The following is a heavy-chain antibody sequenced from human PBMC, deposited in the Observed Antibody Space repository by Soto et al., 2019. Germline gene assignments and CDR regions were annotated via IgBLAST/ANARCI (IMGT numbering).Heavy chain of an antibody. D-gene: IGHD2-2*01. CDR2: ISAYNGNT. CDR1: GYTFTSYG. V-gene: IGHV1-18*01. Sequence: QVQLVQSGAEVKKPGASVKVSCKASGYTFTSYGISWVRQAPGQGLEWMGWISAYNGNTNYAQKLQGRVTLTTDTSTSTAYMELRSLRSDDTAVYYCAIVVVPAAQPQGYYYYIDVWGKGTTVTVSS. J-gene: IGHJ6*03. CDR3: AIVVVPAAQPQGYYYYIDV.